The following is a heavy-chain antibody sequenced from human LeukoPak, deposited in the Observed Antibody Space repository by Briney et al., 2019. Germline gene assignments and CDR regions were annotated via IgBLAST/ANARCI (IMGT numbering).Heavy chain of an antibody. J-gene: IGHJ5*02. CDR1: GFTFSNSV. Sequence: GGSLRLSCAASGFTFSNSVMGWVRQAPGKGLEWVSAIGGSGDSTYYAGSVTGRFTISRDNSKNTLYLQMNSLRAEDTALYYCAKLPTGYPNWFDPWGQGTLVTVSS. D-gene: IGHD3-9*01. CDR3: AKLPTGYPNWFDP. CDR2: IGGSGDST. V-gene: IGHV3-23*01.